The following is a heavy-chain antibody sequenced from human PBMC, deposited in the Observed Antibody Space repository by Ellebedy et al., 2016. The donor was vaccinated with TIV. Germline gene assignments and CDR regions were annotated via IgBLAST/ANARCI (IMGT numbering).Heavy chain of an antibody. D-gene: IGHD3-22*01. CDR3: ARASHYMIVVVITSDAFDI. J-gene: IGHJ3*02. V-gene: IGHV4-34*01. CDR2: INRSGST. CDR1: GGSIGNYY. Sequence: GSLRLSCTVSGGSIGNYYWSWIRQPPGKGLEWIGEINRSGSTNYNPSLKSRVTISVDTSKNQFSLNLRSVTAADTAVYYCARASHYMIVVVITSDAFDIWGQGTMVTVSS.